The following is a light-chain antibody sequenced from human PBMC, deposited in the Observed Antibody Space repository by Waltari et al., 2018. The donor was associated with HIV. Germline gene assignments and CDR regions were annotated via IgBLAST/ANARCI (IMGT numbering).Light chain of an antibody. Sequence: NFMLTQPHSVSESPGKTVTISCTRSSGNIASNYVQWYQQRPGSAPIIVIFEDNERPSGVPDRFSGSIDSSSNSASLTISGLKTEDEADYYCQSSDSVIAVFGGGTKLTVL. CDR1: SGNIASNY. J-gene: IGLJ3*02. V-gene: IGLV6-57*03. CDR3: QSSDSVIAV. CDR2: EDN.